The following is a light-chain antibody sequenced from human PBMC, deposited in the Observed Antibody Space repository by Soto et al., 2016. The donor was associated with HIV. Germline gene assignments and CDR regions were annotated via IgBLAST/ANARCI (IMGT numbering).Light chain of an antibody. J-gene: IGKJ4*01. CDR2: AAM. Sequence: DIQMTQSPSSLSGSIGDRVSITCRASQDIYNYLAWYQQKPGKVPRLLISAAMNLESGVPSRFRGSGSGTEFTLTISSLQPEDFATYYCLQHNSYPLTFGGGTKVEIK. V-gene: IGKV1-27*01. CDR1: QDIYNY. CDR3: LQHNSYPLT.